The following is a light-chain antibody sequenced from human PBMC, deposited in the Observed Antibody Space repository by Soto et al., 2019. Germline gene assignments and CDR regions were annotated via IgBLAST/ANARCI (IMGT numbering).Light chain of an antibody. CDR3: QQYNSPWT. V-gene: IGKV1-5*01. CDR1: QSISSW. J-gene: IGKJ1*01. CDR2: DAS. Sequence: DIQMTQSPSTLSASVGDRVTITCRASQSISSWLAWYQQKPGKAPKLLIYDASSLESGVPSRFSGSGSGTEFTFTISSLQPDDFATYYCQQYNSPWTFGQGTKVEIK.